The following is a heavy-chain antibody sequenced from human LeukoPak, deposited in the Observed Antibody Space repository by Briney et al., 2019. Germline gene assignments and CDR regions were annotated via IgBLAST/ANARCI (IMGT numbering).Heavy chain of an antibody. CDR3: ARDTSGYRGY. V-gene: IGHV3-30-3*01. D-gene: IGHD3-10*01. J-gene: IGHJ4*02. CDR1: GFTFSSYA. CDR2: ISYDGSNK. Sequence: PGGSLRLSCAASGFTFSSYAMHWVRQAPGKGLEWVAVISYDGSNKYYADSVKGRFTISRDNSKNTLYLQMNSLRAEDTAVYYCARDTSGYRGYWGQGTLVTVSS.